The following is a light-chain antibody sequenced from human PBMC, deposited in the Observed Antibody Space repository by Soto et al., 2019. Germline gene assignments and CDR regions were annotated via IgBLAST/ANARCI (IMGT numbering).Light chain of an antibody. J-gene: IGLJ7*01. Sequence: QSVLTQPLSASGTPGQRVTISCSGGAFNIGSYYVYWYQKLPGTAPKLLIYSDSQRPLGVPDRFSGSKSGTSASLAISGLRSEDEADYYCSSYAGSNIFWVFGGGTQLTVL. CDR1: AFNIGSYY. CDR2: SDS. V-gene: IGLV1-47*02. CDR3: SSYAGSNIFWV.